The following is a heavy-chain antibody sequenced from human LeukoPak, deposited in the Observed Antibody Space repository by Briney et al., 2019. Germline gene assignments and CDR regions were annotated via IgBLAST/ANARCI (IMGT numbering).Heavy chain of an antibody. J-gene: IGHJ5*02. V-gene: IGHV4-39*07. CDR1: GGSISSSSYY. CDR2: IYYSGST. Sequence: SETLSLTCTVSGGSISSSSYYWGWIRQPPGKGLEWIGSIYYSGSTYYNPSLKSRVTISVDTSKNQFSLKLSSVTAADTAVYYCARGGGDTVVVPAAFGFDPWGQGTLVTVSS. D-gene: IGHD2-2*01. CDR3: ARGGGDTVVVPAAFGFDP.